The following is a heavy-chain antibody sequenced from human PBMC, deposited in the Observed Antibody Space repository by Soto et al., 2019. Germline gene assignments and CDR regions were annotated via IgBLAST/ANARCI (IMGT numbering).Heavy chain of an antibody. CDR1: GGTFSTYG. D-gene: IGHD1-26*01. J-gene: IGHJ5*02. V-gene: IGHV1-69*12. CDR3: ASVKEIVGATGWFDP. CDR2: IIPIFGTG. Sequence: QVQLVQSGAEVKKPGSSVKVSCKASGGTFSTYGISWVRQAPGQGLEWMGGIIPIFGTGNYAQKFQGRVTITADDSTSTAYMELSSLRSEDTAVYYCASVKEIVGATGWFDPWGQGTLVTVSS.